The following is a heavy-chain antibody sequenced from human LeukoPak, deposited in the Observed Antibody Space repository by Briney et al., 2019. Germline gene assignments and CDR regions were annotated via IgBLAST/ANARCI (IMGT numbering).Heavy chain of an antibody. D-gene: IGHD3-3*01. CDR1: GFTFSSFG. J-gene: IGHJ4*02. CDR3: ARGFLDFDS. CDR2: IWYDGSNT. Sequence: GGSLRLSCVASGFTFSSFGMHWVRQAPGKGLERVALIWYDGSNTYYADSVKGRFTISRDDSKNTVYLQMNSLRAEDTALYYCARGFLDFDSWGQGTLVIVSS. V-gene: IGHV3-33*01.